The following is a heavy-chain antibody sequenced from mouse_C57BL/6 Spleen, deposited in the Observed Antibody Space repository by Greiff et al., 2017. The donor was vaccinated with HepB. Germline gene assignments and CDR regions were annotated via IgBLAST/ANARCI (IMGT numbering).Heavy chain of an antibody. CDR1: GYAFTNYL. V-gene: IGHV1-54*01. J-gene: IGHJ2*01. Sequence: QVQLKESGAELVRPGTSVKVSCKASGYAFTNYLIEWVKQRPGQGLEWIGVINPGSGGTNYNEKFKGKATLTADKSSSTAYMQLSSLTSEDSAVYFCARFGGPLRYDFDYWGQGTTLTVSS. CDR3: ARFGGPLRYDFDY. CDR2: INPGSGGT. D-gene: IGHD1-1*01.